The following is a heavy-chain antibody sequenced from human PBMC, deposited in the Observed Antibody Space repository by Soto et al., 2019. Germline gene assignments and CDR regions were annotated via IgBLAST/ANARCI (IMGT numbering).Heavy chain of an antibody. D-gene: IGHD5-12*01. CDR3: ARDRGYSGYGGNYYYYYGMDV. J-gene: IGHJ6*02. CDR2: INPNSGGT. Sequence: GASVKVSCKASGYTFTGYYMHWVRQAPGQGLEWMGWINPNSGGTNYAQKFQGRVTMTRDTSISTAYMELSRLRSDDTAVYYCARDRGYSGYGGNYYYYYGMDVWGQGTTVTVSS. V-gene: IGHV1-2*02. CDR1: GYTFTGYY.